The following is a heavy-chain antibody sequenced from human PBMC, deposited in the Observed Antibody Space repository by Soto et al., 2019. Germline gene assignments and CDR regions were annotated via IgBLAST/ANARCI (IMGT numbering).Heavy chain of an antibody. J-gene: IGHJ3*02. CDR2: ISGSGGST. Sequence: PGGSLRLSCAASGFTFSSYAMSWVRQAPGKGLEWVSAISGSGGSTYYADSVKGRFTISRDNSKNTLYLQMNSLRAEDTAVYYCANHYDILTGYWAYDAFDIWGQGTMVTVSS. V-gene: IGHV3-23*01. D-gene: IGHD3-9*01. CDR1: GFTFSSYA. CDR3: ANHYDILTGYWAYDAFDI.